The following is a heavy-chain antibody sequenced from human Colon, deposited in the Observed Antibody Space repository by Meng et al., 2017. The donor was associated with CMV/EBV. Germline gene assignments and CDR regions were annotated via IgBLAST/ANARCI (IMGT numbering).Heavy chain of an antibody. CDR3: AKMSGGGSQSLYFYFYGMDV. D-gene: IGHD3-16*01. CDR1: GFIFDKFA. J-gene: IGHJ6*02. CDR2: ITGSGDVT. V-gene: IGHV3-23*01. Sequence: GESLKISCAASGFIFDKFAMHWVRRAPGKGLEWVSAITGSGDVTYYADSVKGRFTISRDNSKSTLYLQMNSLRAEDTAVYYCAKMSGGGSQSLYFYFYGMDVWGQGTTVTVSS.